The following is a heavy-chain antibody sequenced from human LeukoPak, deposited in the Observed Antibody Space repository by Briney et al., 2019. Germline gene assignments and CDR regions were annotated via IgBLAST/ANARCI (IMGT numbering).Heavy chain of an antibody. D-gene: IGHD2-21*02. J-gene: IGHJ5*02. Sequence: SETLSLTCTVSGGSITGSTYYWGWFRQPPGKGLEWIASFYYDGRTYYSPSLKSRVTISGDTSKNHFSLKLSSVTAAHTAVYYCARRSGDWAVNWFDPWGQGTLVTVSS. CDR3: ARRSGDWAVNWFDP. CDR1: GGSITGSTYY. CDR2: FYYDGRT. V-gene: IGHV4-39*02.